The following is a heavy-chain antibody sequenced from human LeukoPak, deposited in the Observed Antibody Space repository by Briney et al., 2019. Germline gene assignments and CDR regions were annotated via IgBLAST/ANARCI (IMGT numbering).Heavy chain of an antibody. D-gene: IGHD2-2*02. J-gene: IGHJ3*02. Sequence: ASVKVSCKASGGTFSSYAISWVRQAPGQGLEWMGGIIPIFGTANYAQKFQGRVTITTDESTSTAYMELSSLRSEDTAVYYCARGFGVVPAAIGGDDAFDIWGQGTMVTVSS. CDR3: ARGFGVVPAAIGGDDAFDI. CDR1: GGTFSSYA. CDR2: IIPIFGTA. V-gene: IGHV1-69*05.